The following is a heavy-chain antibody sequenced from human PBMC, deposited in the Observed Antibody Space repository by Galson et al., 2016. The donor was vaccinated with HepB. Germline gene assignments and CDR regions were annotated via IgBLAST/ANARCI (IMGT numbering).Heavy chain of an antibody. CDR1: GDSVSNTSAA. D-gene: IGHD5-12*01. Sequence: CAISGDSVSNTSAAWNWIRQSPSRGLEWLGRTYSRSRWYDDYAVSVNGRITINVDMSNNRFSLQLLSVTPEDTAVYYCARARDIESGGGLDYWGQGTLVTVSS. CDR2: TYSRSRWYD. V-gene: IGHV6-1*01. CDR3: ARARDIESGGGLDY. J-gene: IGHJ4*02.